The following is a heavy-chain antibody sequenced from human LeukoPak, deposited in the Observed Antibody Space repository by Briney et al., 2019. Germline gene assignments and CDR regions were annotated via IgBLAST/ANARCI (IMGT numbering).Heavy chain of an antibody. Sequence: SETLSLTCAVYGGSFNTYYWNWIRQSPGRGLEWIGEINHTGTTNYNPSLKSGFTISVDTSRNQFSLKLTSVTAADTAVYYCAREAWDSRGYPPPRSGWYFDLWGRGTLVTVSS. J-gene: IGHJ2*01. CDR3: AREAWDSRGYPPPRSGWYFDL. CDR1: GGSFNTYY. D-gene: IGHD3-22*01. CDR2: INHTGTT. V-gene: IGHV4-34*01.